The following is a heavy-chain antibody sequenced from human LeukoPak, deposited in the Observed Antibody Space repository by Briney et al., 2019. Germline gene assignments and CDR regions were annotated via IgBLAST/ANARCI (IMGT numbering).Heavy chain of an antibody. J-gene: IGHJ5*02. D-gene: IGHD1-14*01. V-gene: IGHV3-23*01. Sequence: GGSLRLSCAASGFTLRNYGMSWVRRAPAKGLEWISGITDSGHDKYYVDSVKGRFTISRDNSNNTLFLQMKSLRVEDTAIYYCAKMRSSGTNWFDPWGQGTLVSVSS. CDR1: GFTLRNYG. CDR2: ITDSGHDK. CDR3: AKMRSSGTNWFDP.